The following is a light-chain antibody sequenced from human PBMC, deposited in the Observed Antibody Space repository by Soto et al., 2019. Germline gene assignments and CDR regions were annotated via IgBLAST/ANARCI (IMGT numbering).Light chain of an antibody. CDR3: YSYAGRNVWV. CDR1: SSDVGGYKY. V-gene: IGLV2-14*01. J-gene: IGLJ3*02. Sequence: QSALTQPASVSGSHGQSITISCTGTSSDVGGYKYVSWYQQHPGKVPKLLIYEVSNRPSGVSNRFSGSKSGNTASLTVSGLQADDEAIYYCYSYAGRNVWVFGGGTKVTVL. CDR2: EVS.